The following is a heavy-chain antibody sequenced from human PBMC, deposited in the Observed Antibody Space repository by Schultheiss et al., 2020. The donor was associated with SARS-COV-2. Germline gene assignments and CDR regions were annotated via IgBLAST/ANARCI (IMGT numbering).Heavy chain of an antibody. J-gene: IGHJ4*02. Sequence: SGLTLVKPTQTLTLTCTFSGFSLSTSGMCVSWIRQPPGKALEWLALIDWDDDKYYSTSLKTRLTISKDTSKNQVVLTMTNMDPVDTATYYCAHRALYSYNYEFDYWGQGTLVTVAS. CDR2: IDWDDDK. D-gene: IGHD3-16*01. CDR3: AHRALYSYNYEFDY. V-gene: IGHV2-70*12. CDR1: GFSLSTSGMC.